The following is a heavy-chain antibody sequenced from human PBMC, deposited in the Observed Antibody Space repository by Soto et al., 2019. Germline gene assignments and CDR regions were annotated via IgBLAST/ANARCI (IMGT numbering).Heavy chain of an antibody. V-gene: IGHV1-18*01. Sequence: ASMKVSCKASGYTFTSYGISWVRQAPGQGLEWMGWISAYNGNTNYAQKLQGRVTMTTDTSTSTAYMELRSLRSDDTAVYYCARDSSSWLTDFYYYYYMDVWGKGTTVTVSS. J-gene: IGHJ6*03. CDR1: GYTFTSYG. D-gene: IGHD5-12*01. CDR3: ARDSSSWLTDFYYYYYMDV. CDR2: ISAYNGNT.